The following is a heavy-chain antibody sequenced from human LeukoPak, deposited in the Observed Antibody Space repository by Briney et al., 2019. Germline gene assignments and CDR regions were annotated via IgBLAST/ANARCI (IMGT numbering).Heavy chain of an antibody. CDR3: ARLCGGDCYGAFDI. Sequence: SETLSLTCTVSGDSISSNYWSWIRQPPRKGLEWIGYISYSGTTNYKPSLKSRVTISLATSKNQFSLKLSSVTAADTAVYYCARLCGGDCYGAFDIWGQRTMVTVSP. CDR2: ISYSGTT. J-gene: IGHJ3*02. V-gene: IGHV4-59*08. D-gene: IGHD2-21*02. CDR1: GDSISSNY.